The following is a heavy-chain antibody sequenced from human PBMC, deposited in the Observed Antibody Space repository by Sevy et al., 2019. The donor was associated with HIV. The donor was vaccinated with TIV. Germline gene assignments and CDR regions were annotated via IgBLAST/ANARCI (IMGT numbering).Heavy chain of an antibody. J-gene: IGHJ6*02. D-gene: IGHD2-8*01. V-gene: IGHV3-9*01. Sequence: GGSLRLSCAASGFTFDDYAMHWVRQAPGKGLEWVSGISWISGSIGYADSVKGRFTISRDNAKNSLYLQMNSLRAEDTALYYCAKDKGYCTNGVCYTSYYYYGMDVWGQGTTVTVSS. CDR2: ISWISGSI. CDR1: GFTFDDYA. CDR3: AKDKGYCTNGVCYTSYYYYGMDV.